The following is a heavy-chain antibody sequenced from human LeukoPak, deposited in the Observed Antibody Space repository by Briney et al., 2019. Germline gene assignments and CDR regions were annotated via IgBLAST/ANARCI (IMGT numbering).Heavy chain of an antibody. CDR2: IYYSGNT. D-gene: IGHD6-19*01. J-gene: IGHJ4*02. V-gene: IGHV4-39*07. Sequence: SETLSLTCTVSGGSISSYSYYWGWLRQPPGEGLEWIVSIYYSGNTYYKPSLKSRVTISVDTSKNQFSLKLTSVTAADTAVYYCSRIRTSDLSSPIDYWGQGTLVTVSS. CDR3: SRIRTSDLSSPIDY. CDR1: GGSISSYSYY.